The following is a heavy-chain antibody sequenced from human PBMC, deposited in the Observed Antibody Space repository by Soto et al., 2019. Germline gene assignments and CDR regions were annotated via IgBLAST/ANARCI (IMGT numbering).Heavy chain of an antibody. D-gene: IGHD6-13*01. CDR1: GFSFTTDGMG. Sequence: QITLKESGPTLVKPTQTLTLTCTFSGFSFTTDGMGVGWIRQPPGNALEWLALIYWDDDKRYSPSLKSRLTITKDASRNQVVLTLTNMAPADTATYYCAPLDWAASGTRYYFDYWGQGTLVTVSS. V-gene: IGHV2-5*02. CDR2: IYWDDDK. J-gene: IGHJ4*02. CDR3: APLDWAASGTRYYFDY.